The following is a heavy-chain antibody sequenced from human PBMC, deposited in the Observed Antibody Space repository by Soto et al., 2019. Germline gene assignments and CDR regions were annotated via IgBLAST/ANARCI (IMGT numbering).Heavy chain of an antibody. Sequence: ASVKVSCKASGCTFTSYGIRWVRQAPGQGLEWMGWINPNSGGTNYAQKFQGWVTMTRDTSISTAYMELSRLRSDDTAVYYCARSLNYGDYVRFWFDPWGQGTLVT. V-gene: IGHV1-2*04. D-gene: IGHD4-17*01. CDR3: ARSLNYGDYVRFWFDP. CDR1: GCTFTSYG. CDR2: INPNSGGT. J-gene: IGHJ5*02.